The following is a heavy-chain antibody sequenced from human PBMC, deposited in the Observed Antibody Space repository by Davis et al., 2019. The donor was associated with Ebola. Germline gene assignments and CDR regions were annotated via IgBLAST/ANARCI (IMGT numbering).Heavy chain of an antibody. CDR1: GGSISSYY. Sequence: SETLSLTCTVSGGSISSYYWSWIRQPPGKGLEWIGYIYYSGSTNYNPSLKSRVTISVDTSKNQFSLKLSSVTAADTAVYYCARVIGNSLFYYGMDVWGQGTTVTVSS. J-gene: IGHJ6*02. V-gene: IGHV4-59*01. CDR2: IYYSGST. CDR3: ARVIGNSLFYYGMDV. D-gene: IGHD4-23*01.